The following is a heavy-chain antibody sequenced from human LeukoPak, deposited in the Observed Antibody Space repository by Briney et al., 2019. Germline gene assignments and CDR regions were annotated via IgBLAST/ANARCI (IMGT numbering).Heavy chain of an antibody. Sequence: GASVKVSCKASGYTFTSYGINWVRQAPGQGLEWMGWISAYNGDTNYAQKLQGRVTITADESTSTAYMELSSLRSEDTAVYYCARDPIGSATYFDYWGQGTLVTVSS. CDR2: ISAYNGDT. CDR1: GYTFTSYG. V-gene: IGHV1-18*01. J-gene: IGHJ4*02. CDR3: ARDPIGSATYFDY. D-gene: IGHD3-10*01.